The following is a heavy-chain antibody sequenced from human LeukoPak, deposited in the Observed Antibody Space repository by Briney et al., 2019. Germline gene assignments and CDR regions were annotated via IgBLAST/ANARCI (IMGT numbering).Heavy chain of an antibody. CDR2: IYSGGST. CDR3: AREDGSGSYRWFDP. CDR1: GFTVSSNY. J-gene: IGHJ5*02. D-gene: IGHD3-10*01. V-gene: IGHV3-53*01. Sequence: GGSLRLSCAASGFTVSSNYMSWVRQAPGQGLEWVSVIYSGGSTYYADSVKGRFTISRDNSKNTVSLQMNSLRAEDTAVYYCAREDGSGSYRWFDPWGQGTLVTVSS.